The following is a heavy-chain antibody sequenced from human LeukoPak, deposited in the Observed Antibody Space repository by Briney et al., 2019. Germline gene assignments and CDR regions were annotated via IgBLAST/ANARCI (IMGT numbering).Heavy chain of an antibody. CDR1: GGSISRYY. Sequence: SETLSLTCTVSGGSISRYYWSWIRQPAGKGLEWIGRIYSDGTITYNPSLQSRLTMSIDTSKNQFSLKLSFVTAADTAVYYCARWRSDFSDAFDIWGQGTMVTVSS. V-gene: IGHV4-4*07. J-gene: IGHJ3*02. CDR3: ARWRSDFSDAFDI. D-gene: IGHD3-16*01. CDR2: IYSDGTI.